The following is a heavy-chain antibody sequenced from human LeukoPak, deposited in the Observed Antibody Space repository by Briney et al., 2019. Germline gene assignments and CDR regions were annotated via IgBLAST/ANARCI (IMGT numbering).Heavy chain of an antibody. CDR2: ISSSSNYI. Sequence: PGGSLRLSCTASGFAFSHHNINWVRQAPGKGLEWVASISSSSNYIYYSDSVMGRFAISRDNAKNSLFLQMNGLRAEDTAVYYCARKQNRVRGVSDFDYWGQGTLVTVSS. CDR1: GFAFSHHN. D-gene: IGHD3-10*01. J-gene: IGHJ4*02. CDR3: ARKQNRVRGVSDFDY. V-gene: IGHV3-21*01.